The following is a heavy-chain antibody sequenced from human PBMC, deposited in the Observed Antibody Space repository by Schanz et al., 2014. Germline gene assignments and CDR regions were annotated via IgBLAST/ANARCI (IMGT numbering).Heavy chain of an antibody. V-gene: IGHV3-30*04. CDR3: AKQHGVIQQVSDY. CDR1: GFTFSRYA. D-gene: IGHD3-22*01. CDR2: ISKDGSSK. J-gene: IGHJ4*02. Sequence: VQLVESGGALVQPGGSLRLSCAASGFTFSRYAMHWVRQAPGKGLEWVAVISKDGSSKYSADSVKGRFTISRDNAKNSLYLQMNSLRAEDTAVYYCAKQHGVIQQVSDYWGQGTLVTVSS.